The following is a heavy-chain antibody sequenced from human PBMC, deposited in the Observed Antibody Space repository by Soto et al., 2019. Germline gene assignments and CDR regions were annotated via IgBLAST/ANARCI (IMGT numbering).Heavy chain of an antibody. D-gene: IGHD5-18*01. Sequence: EVQLLESGGGLVQPGGSLRLSCAASGFTFSSYAMSWVRQAPGKGLEWVSAISGSGGSTYYADSVKGRFTISRDNSKNTLYLQMNSLRAEDTAVYYCAKTALEYVDTAMVYYYYYGMDVWGQGTTVTVSS. CDR1: GFTFSSYA. V-gene: IGHV3-23*01. J-gene: IGHJ6*02. CDR3: AKTALEYVDTAMVYYYYYGMDV. CDR2: ISGSGGST.